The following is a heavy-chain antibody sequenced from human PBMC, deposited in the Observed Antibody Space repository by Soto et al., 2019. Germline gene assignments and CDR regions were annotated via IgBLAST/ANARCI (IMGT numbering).Heavy chain of an antibody. CDR1: GFTFSSYW. V-gene: IGHV3-74*01. Sequence: GGSLRLSCAASGFTFSSYWMHWVRQAPGKGLVWVSRINSDGSSTSYADSVKGRFTISRDNAKNTLYLQMNSLRAEDTAVYYCARDQGFLEWLLSISRFDPWGQGTLVTVSS. CDR3: ARDQGFLEWLLSISRFDP. CDR2: INSDGSST. J-gene: IGHJ5*02. D-gene: IGHD3-3*01.